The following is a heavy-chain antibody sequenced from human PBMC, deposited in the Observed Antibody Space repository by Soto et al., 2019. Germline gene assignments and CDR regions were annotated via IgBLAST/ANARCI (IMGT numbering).Heavy chain of an antibody. D-gene: IGHD4-17*01. V-gene: IGHV3-23*01. CDR3: AKDPSDYGDYGGQRGNYYYYYMDV. J-gene: IGHJ6*03. Sequence: EVQLLESGGGLVQPGGSLRLSCAASGFTFSSYAMSWVRQAPGKGLEWVSAISGSGGSTYYADSVKGRFTISRDNSKNTLYLQMNSLRAGDTAVYYCAKDPSDYGDYGGQRGNYYYYYMDVWGKGTTVTVSS. CDR2: ISGSGGST. CDR1: GFTFSSYA.